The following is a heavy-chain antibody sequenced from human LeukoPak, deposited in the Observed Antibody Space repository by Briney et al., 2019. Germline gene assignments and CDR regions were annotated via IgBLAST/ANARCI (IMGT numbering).Heavy chain of an antibody. D-gene: IGHD3-22*01. CDR1: GGSFSGYY. CDR2: INHSGST. CDR3: ARGRTYYDSSGYYEFDY. J-gene: IGHJ4*02. V-gene: IGHV4-34*01. Sequence: NSSETLSLTCAVYGGSFSGYYWSWIRQPPGKGLEWIGEINHSGSTNYNPSLKSRVTKSVDTSKNQFSLKLSSVTAADTAVYYCARGRTYYDSSGYYEFDYWGQGTLVTVSS.